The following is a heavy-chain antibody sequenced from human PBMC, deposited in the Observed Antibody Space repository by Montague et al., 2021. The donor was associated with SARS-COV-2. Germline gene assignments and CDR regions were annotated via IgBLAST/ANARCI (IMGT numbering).Heavy chain of an antibody. D-gene: IGHD2-15*01. J-gene: IGHJ5*02. CDR1: GYSISSGYY. CDR2: IYHSGSN. CDR3: ARERRYCSGGSCYSGWFDP. Sequence: SETLSLTCTVSGYSISSGYYWGWIRQPPGKGLEWIGGIYHSGSNYYNPSLKSRVTISVDTSKNQFSLKLSSVTAADTAVYYCARERRYCSGGSCYSGWFDPWGQGTLVTVSS. V-gene: IGHV4-38-2*02.